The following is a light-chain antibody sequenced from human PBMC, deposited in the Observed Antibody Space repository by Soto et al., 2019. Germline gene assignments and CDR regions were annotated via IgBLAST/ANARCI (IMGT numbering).Light chain of an antibody. CDR1: QSLSSN. CDR3: QQYNNWRYT. V-gene: IGKV3-15*01. Sequence: EIVMTQSPATLSVSPGERATLSCRASQSLSSNLAWYQQKPGQAPRLLIYGASTRATAIPARFSGSGSGTEFTLTISSLQSEDFAVYYCQQYNNWRYTFGGGTRLDIK. J-gene: IGKJ5*01. CDR2: GAS.